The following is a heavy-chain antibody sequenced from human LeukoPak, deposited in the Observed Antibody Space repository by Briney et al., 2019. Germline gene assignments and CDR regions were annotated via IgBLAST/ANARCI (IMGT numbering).Heavy chain of an antibody. Sequence: SETLSLTCIVSGYSIISDYFWGWVRPPPGKGPEWIGSTFHSGDVYYNPSLTSRVTLSVDPSNNRFSLKVTSVTAADTAIYYCARVVASTSIDFWGQGTLVTVSS. J-gene: IGHJ4*02. CDR2: TFHSGDV. CDR1: GYSIISDYF. V-gene: IGHV4-38-2*02. D-gene: IGHD2-15*01. CDR3: ARVVASTSIDF.